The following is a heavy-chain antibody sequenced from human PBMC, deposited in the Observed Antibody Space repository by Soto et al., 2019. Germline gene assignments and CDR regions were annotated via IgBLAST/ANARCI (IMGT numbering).Heavy chain of an antibody. D-gene: IGHD1-1*01. CDR1: GGSISSSSYY. CDR3: ARLQALATISYYFDF. CDR2: IYYSGST. J-gene: IGHJ4*02. Sequence: SETLSLTCSVSGGSISSSSYYWGWIRQPPGKGLEWIGSIYYSGSTYYNPSLKSRVTISIDKSKNQFSLKLSSLTAADTAVYYCARLQALATISYYFDFWGQGTLVTVSS. V-gene: IGHV4-39*01.